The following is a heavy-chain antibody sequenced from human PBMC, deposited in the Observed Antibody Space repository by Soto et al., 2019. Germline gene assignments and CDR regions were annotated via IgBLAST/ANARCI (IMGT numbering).Heavy chain of an antibody. CDR2: IYYSGST. V-gene: IGHV4-59*01. CDR3: ARERPDGARLDP. D-gene: IGHD6-6*01. J-gene: IGHJ5*02. CDR1: GGSISSYY. Sequence: SETLSLTCTVSGGSISSYYWSWIRQPPGKGLEWIGYIYYSGSTNYNPSLKSRVAISVDTSKNQFSLKLSSVTAADTAVYYCARERPDGARLDPWGQGTLVTVSS.